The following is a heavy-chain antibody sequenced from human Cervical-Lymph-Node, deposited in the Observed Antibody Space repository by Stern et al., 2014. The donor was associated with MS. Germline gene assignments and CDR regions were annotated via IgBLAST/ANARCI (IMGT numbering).Heavy chain of an antibody. CDR1: GFTFSNYG. CDR3: AKKSVGTTGTTTAFDY. V-gene: IGHV3-30*18. Sequence: VHLVESGGGVVQPGTSLRLSCAVSGFTFSNYGMHWVRQAPGKGLEWVAVISYDAYVKFYADSVKGRFTISRDTPKNTMYLQLNSLKVEDTAVYFCAKKSVGTTGTTTAFDYWGQGTLVTVSS. CDR2: ISYDAYVK. D-gene: IGHD1-1*01. J-gene: IGHJ4*02.